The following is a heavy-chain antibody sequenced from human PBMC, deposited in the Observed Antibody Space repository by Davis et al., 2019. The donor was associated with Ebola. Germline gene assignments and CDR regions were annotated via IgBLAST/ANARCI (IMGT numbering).Heavy chain of an antibody. CDR3: ARQGLWGSSWFTHNNWFDP. CDR1: GGSISSYY. J-gene: IGHJ5*02. Sequence: MPGGSLRLSCTVSGGSISSYYWSWIRQPPGKGLEWIGYIYYSGSTNYNPSLKSRVTISVDTSKNQFSLKLSSVTAADTAVDYCARQGLWGSSWFTHNNWFDPWGQGTLVTVSS. V-gene: IGHV4-59*08. D-gene: IGHD6-13*01. CDR2: IYYSGST.